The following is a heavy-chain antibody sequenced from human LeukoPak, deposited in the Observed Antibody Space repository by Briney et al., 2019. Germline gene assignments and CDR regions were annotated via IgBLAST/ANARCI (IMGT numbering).Heavy chain of an antibody. J-gene: IGHJ6*03. Sequence: SSETLSLTCTVSGGSISSGGYHWSWIRQPPGKGLEWIGYIYTSGSTNYNPSLKSRVTISVDTSKNQFSLKLSSVTAADTAVYYCARHPRIVGATYYYYMDVWGKGTTVTVSS. CDR1: GGSISSGGYH. CDR2: IYTSGST. D-gene: IGHD1-26*01. CDR3: ARHPRIVGATYYYYMDV. V-gene: IGHV4-61*08.